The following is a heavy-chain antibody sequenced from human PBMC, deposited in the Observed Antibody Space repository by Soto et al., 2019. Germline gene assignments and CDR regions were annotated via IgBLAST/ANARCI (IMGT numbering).Heavy chain of an antibody. J-gene: IGHJ4*02. CDR3: ARVYCSGGGCYGIDY. V-gene: IGHV1-69*13. CDR2: IIPICGTA. Sequence: SVKVSCKASGGTFSSYAISWVRQAPGQGLEWMGGIIPICGTANYAQKFQGRVTITGDASTSTVYMELSSLRSEDTAVYYCARVYCSGGGCYGIDYWGQGTLVTVSS. D-gene: IGHD2-15*01. CDR1: GGTFSSYA.